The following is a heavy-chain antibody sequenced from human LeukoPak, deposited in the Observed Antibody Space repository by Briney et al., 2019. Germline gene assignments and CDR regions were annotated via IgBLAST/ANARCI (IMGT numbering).Heavy chain of an antibody. D-gene: IGHD2-2*01. Sequence: PSETLSLTCTVSGGSISSGSYYWSWIRQPAGKGLEWIGRIYTSGSTNYNPSLKSRVTISVDTSKNQFSLKLSSVTAADTAVYYCARVGYCSSTSCYFGAFDIWGQGTMVTVSS. V-gene: IGHV4-61*02. CDR3: ARVGYCSSTSCYFGAFDI. CDR2: IYTSGST. CDR1: GGSISSGSYY. J-gene: IGHJ3*02.